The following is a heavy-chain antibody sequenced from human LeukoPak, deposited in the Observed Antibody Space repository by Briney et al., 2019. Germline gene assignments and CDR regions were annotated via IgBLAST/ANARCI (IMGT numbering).Heavy chain of an antibody. CDR3: ARDEAVAGTEHYFDY. Sequence: ASVKVSCKASGYTFTSYGISWVRQAPGQGLEWMGWISAYNGNTNYAQKLQGRVTMTTDTSTSTAYMELRSLRSDDTAVYYCARDEAVAGTEHYFDYWGQGSLVTVSS. CDR1: GYTFTSYG. V-gene: IGHV1-18*01. CDR2: ISAYNGNT. J-gene: IGHJ4*02. D-gene: IGHD6-19*01.